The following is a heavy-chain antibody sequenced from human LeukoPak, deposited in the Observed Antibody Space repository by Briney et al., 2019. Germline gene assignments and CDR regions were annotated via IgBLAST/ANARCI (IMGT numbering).Heavy chain of an antibody. CDR1: GYTFTNFD. D-gene: IGHD6-13*01. CDR3: ARGVSAGVDY. V-gene: IGHV1-8*01. J-gene: IGHJ4*02. CDR2: MNPVSGDT. Sequence: ASVEVSCKTSGYTFTNFDINWVRQATGQGLEWLGWMNPVSGDTGYAQKLQGRVTMTRDTSISITYMELSSLRSEDTAVYYCARGVSAGVDYWGQGKLVTVSS.